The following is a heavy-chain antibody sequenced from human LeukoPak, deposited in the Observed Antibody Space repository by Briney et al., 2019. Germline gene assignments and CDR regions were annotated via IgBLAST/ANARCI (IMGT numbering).Heavy chain of an antibody. J-gene: IGHJ5*01. D-gene: IGHD4-17*01. V-gene: IGHV3-23*01. CDR3: ARGAYGDYDS. CDR2: ISAGADST. Sequence: GGSLRLSCAASAFTFSSYAMSGVRQAPGKGLEGVSAISAGADSTYYADSVQGRFTISRDNSKNTPYLQMSGLRAEDTAVYFCARGAYGDYDSWGQGTLVTVSS. CDR1: AFTFSSYA.